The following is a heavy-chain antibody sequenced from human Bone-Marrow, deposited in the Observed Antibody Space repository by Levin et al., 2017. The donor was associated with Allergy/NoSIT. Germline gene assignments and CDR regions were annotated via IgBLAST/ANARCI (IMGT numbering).Heavy chain of an antibody. Sequence: PGGSLRLSCAASGFDFNTCAMNWVRQAPGEGLQWVSSISGNGISTYYADAVKGRFIISRDNSKNTLFLELNSLRVDDTAFYYCARTPTPYYEPFFDYWGHGILVTVSS. V-gene: IGHV3-23*01. CDR1: GFDFNTCA. CDR2: ISGNGIST. CDR3: ARTPTPYYEPFFDY. J-gene: IGHJ4*01. D-gene: IGHD3-3*01.